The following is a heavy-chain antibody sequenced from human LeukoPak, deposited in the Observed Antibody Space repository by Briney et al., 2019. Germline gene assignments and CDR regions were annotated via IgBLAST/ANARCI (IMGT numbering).Heavy chain of an antibody. CDR2: ISYDGSSK. V-gene: IGHV3-30*04. CDR1: GFTFSSYA. Sequence: GGSLRLSCAASGFTFSSYAMHWVRQAPGKGLEWVAVISYDGSSKYYADSVKGRFTISIDNSKNTLYLQMNSLRAEDTAVYYCARPPKYQLLTYYYYYGMDVWGQGTTVTVSS. J-gene: IGHJ6*02. D-gene: IGHD2-2*01. CDR3: ARPPKYQLLTYYYYYGMDV.